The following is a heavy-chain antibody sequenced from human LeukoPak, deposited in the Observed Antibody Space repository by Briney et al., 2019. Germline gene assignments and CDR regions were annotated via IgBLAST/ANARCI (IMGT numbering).Heavy chain of an antibody. CDR2: IYYSGST. CDR3: ARVISYCSGGSCYSGVVYYFDY. V-gene: IGHV4-59*01. Sequence: SETLSLTCTVSGGSISSYYWSWIRQPPGKGLEWIGYIYYSGSTNYNPSLKSRVTISVDTSKNQFSLKLSSVTAADTAVYYCARVISYCSGGSCYSGVVYYFDYWGQGTLVTVSS. J-gene: IGHJ4*02. D-gene: IGHD2-15*01. CDR1: GGSISSYY.